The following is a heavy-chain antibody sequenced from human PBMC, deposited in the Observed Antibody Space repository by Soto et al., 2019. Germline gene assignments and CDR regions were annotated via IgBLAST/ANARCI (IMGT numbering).Heavy chain of an antibody. V-gene: IGHV1-18*01. Sequence: QVQLVHSGAEVKKPGASVNVSCKASGYKFTSYTISWVRQAPGQGLEWMGWISANNGNTVFAQKFQGRVTMTTDTSTNTAYMELRSLRSDDTAMYYCARSVPWFDPWGQGTLVIVSS. J-gene: IGHJ5*02. CDR1: GYKFTSYT. CDR3: ARSVPWFDP. CDR2: ISANNGNT. D-gene: IGHD6-6*01.